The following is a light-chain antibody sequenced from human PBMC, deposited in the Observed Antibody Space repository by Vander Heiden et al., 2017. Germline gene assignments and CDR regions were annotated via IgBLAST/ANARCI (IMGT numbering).Light chain of an antibody. CDR3: AAWDDSLNGYV. J-gene: IGLJ1*01. CDR2: SNN. CDR1: SSNIGSNT. V-gene: IGLV1-44*01. Sequence: QSVLTQPHSASGTPGQRVTNSCSGSSSNIGSNTVNWYQQLPGAAPKLLIYSNNQRPSGVPDRFSGSKSGTSASLAISGLQSEDEADYYCAAWDDSLNGYVFGTGTKVTVL.